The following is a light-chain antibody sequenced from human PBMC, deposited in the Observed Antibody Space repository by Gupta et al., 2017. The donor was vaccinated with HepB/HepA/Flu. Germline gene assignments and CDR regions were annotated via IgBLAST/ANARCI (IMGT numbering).Light chain of an antibody. V-gene: IGLV3-21*03. CDR2: DDR. Sequence: SNVLTHQPSVPGAQGKPSRITCGENNIGSKSVHWYQQKPGQAPVLVVYDDRDRPLGIPERFSGSNSGNTATLTISRVEAGDEADYYCQVWDGDSDHYVFGTGTKVTVL. J-gene: IGLJ1*01. CDR3: QVWDGDSDHYV. CDR1: NIGSKS.